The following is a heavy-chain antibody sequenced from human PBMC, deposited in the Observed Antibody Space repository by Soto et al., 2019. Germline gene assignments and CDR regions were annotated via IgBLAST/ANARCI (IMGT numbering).Heavy chain of an antibody. CDR3: ARDNPYDSSGYTPPA. Sequence: PGGSLRLSCAASGFTFSSYSMNWVRQAPGKGLEWVSSISSSSSYIYYADSVKGRFTISRDNAKNSLYLQMNSLRAEDTAVYYCARDNPYDSSGYTPPAWGQGTLVTVSS. CDR1: GFTFSSYS. V-gene: IGHV3-21*01. CDR2: ISSSSSYI. D-gene: IGHD3-22*01. J-gene: IGHJ5*02.